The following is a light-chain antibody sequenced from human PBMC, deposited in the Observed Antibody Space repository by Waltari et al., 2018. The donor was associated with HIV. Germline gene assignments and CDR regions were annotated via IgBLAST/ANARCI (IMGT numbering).Light chain of an antibody. CDR3: QVWDSSTGV. V-gene: IGLV3-9*01. CDR1: HIGSQN. CDR2: RDS. J-gene: IGLJ2*01. Sequence: SYELTQPLSVSVALGQTARITCGGNHIGSQNVHWYQPKPGLAPVLVIYRDSNRPSGIPARFSASNSGNTATLTISRAQAGDEADYYCQVWDSSTGVFGGGTKLTFL.